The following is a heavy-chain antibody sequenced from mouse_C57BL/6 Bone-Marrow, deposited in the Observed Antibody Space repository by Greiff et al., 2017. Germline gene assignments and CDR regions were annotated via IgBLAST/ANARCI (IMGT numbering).Heavy chain of an antibody. CDR2: ISDGGSYT. D-gene: IGHD5-5*01. CDR1: GFTFSSYA. V-gene: IGHV5-4*01. Sequence: DVKLVESGGGLVKPGGSLKLSCAASGFTFSSYAMSWVRQTPEKRLEWVATISDGGSYTYYPDNVKGRFTISRDNAKNNLYLQMSHLKSEDTAMYYCAREVAYLPWFAYWGQGTLVTVSA. J-gene: IGHJ3*01. CDR3: AREVAYLPWFAY.